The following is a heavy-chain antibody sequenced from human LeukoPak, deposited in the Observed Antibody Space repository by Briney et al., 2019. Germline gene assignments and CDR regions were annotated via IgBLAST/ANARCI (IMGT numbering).Heavy chain of an antibody. V-gene: IGHV4-34*01. CDR2: INHSGST. CDR3: ARVNYHDSGGSYWWFDP. D-gene: IGHD3-22*01. J-gene: IGHJ5*02. Sequence: PSETLSLTCAVYVGSFSGYYWSWIRQPPGKGLEWIGEINHSGSTNYSPSLKSRVTTSVDPSKNQVSLKLTSVTAADTAVYYCARVNYHDSGGSYWWFDPWGQGTRVTVSS. CDR1: VGSFSGYY.